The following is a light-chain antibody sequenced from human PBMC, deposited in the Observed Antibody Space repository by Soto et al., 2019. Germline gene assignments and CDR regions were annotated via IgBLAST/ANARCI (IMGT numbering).Light chain of an antibody. Sequence: DIQMTQSPSTLSASVGDRVTITCRASPSISSWLAWYQQKPGKAPKLLIYDASSLESGVTSRFSGSGSGTEFTLTISSLQPDDVATYYCQQYNSYSWTFGQGTKVEIK. J-gene: IGKJ1*01. CDR2: DAS. CDR1: PSISSW. CDR3: QQYNSYSWT. V-gene: IGKV1-5*01.